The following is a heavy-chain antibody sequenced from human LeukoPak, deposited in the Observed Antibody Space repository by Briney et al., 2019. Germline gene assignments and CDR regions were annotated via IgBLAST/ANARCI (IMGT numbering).Heavy chain of an antibody. V-gene: IGHV3-23*01. J-gene: IGHJ4*02. Sequence: QPGESLILSFASSGFTFSNYAISWVRPAPGKGLEGVSGISGGGGNTYYADSLKGRLAISRDKSKNTVYLQMDSLRAEDAAVYYCAKPSLTLIRGVRGPFDYWGQGILVTVSS. CDR3: AKPSLTLIRGVRGPFDY. CDR1: GFTFSNYA. D-gene: IGHD3-10*01. CDR2: ISGGGGNT.